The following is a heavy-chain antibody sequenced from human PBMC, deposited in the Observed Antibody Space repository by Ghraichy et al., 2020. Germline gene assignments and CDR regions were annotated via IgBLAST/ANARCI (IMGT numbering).Heavy chain of an antibody. CDR2: IKQDGSEK. Sequence: GGSLRLSCAASGFTFSSYWMSWVRQAPGKGLEWVANIKQDGSEKYYVDSVKGRFTISRDNAKNSLYLQMNSLRAEDTAVYYCARAPRFTVTTYYFDYWGQGTLVTVSS. D-gene: IGHD4-17*01. CDR1: GFTFSSYW. V-gene: IGHV3-7*03. J-gene: IGHJ4*02. CDR3: ARAPRFTVTTYYFDY.